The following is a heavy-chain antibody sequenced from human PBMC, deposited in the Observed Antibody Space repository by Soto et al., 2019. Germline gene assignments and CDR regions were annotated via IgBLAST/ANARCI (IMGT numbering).Heavy chain of an antibody. D-gene: IGHD1-26*01. J-gene: IGHJ4*02. CDR1: GFAFNTYW. CDR3: VRDRSWQLDDC. V-gene: IGHV3-74*01. CDR2: INGDGSST. Sequence: PGGSLRLSCAASGFAFNTYWMHWVRQAPGKGLVWVPRINGDGSSTNYADSVKGRFTISRDNAKDTLYLQMNSLRGEDTAVYYCVRDRSWQLDDCWGQGTLVTVSS.